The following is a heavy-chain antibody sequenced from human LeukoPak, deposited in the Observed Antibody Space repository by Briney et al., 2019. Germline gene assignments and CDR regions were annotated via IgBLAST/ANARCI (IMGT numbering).Heavy chain of an antibody. V-gene: IGHV3-11*04. Sequence: PGGSLRLSCAASGFTFSDFYMSWIRQAPGKGQEWLSYLSSSGGIIYYADSVKGRFTISRDNAKNSLYLHMNSLRAEDTAVYYCARRSGDPQTDYFDYWGQGALVTVSS. D-gene: IGHD4-17*01. J-gene: IGHJ4*02. CDR2: LSSSGGII. CDR1: GFTFSDFY. CDR3: ARRSGDPQTDYFDY.